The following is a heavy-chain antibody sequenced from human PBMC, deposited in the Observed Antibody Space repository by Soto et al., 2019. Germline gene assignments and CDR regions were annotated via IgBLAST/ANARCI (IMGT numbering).Heavy chain of an antibody. CDR1: GYSLSSNW. CDR3: ARSSSWPDYYYYGMDV. D-gene: IGHD6-13*01. Sequence: PGESLKISCQGSGYSLSSNWIGWVRQRPGKGLEWMGIIYPGDSEVKYSPSFRGHVTISVDTSISTAYLQWSSLKASDTAMYYCARSSSWPDYYYYGMDVSGQGTTVTVSS. CDR2: IYPGDSEV. J-gene: IGHJ6*02. V-gene: IGHV5-51*01.